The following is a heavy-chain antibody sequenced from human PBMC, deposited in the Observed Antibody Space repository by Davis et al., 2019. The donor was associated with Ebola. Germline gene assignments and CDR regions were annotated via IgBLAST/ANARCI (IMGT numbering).Heavy chain of an antibody. V-gene: IGHV3-73*01. Sequence: GSLRLSCAASGFTFSGSAMHWVRQASGKGLEWVGRIRSKANSYATAYAASVKGRFTISRDDSKNTAYLQMNSLKTEDTAVYYCTRLAPDRYYFDYWGQGTLVTVSS. CDR2: IRSKANSYAT. CDR1: GFTFSGSA. J-gene: IGHJ4*02. CDR3: TRLAPDRYYFDY.